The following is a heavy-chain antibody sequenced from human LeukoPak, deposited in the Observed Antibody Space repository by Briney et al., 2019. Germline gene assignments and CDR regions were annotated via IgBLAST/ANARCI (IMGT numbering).Heavy chain of an antibody. CDR2: ISSSSTI. Sequence: GGSLRLSCAASGFTFSSYSMNWVRQAPGKGLEWVSYISSSSTIYYADSVKGRFTISRDNAKNSLYLQMNSLRAEDTAVYYCARTHHLSGYSFDYWGQGTLVTVSS. CDR1: GFTFSSYS. CDR3: ARTHHLSGYSFDY. J-gene: IGHJ4*02. V-gene: IGHV3-48*01. D-gene: IGHD3-22*01.